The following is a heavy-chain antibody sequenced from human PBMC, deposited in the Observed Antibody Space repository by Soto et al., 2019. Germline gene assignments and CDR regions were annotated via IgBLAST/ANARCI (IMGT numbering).Heavy chain of an antibody. CDR1: GFIFENFG. D-gene: IGHD1-26*01. V-gene: IGHV3-23*01. Sequence: LSLSCAASGFIFENFGMSWVRQAPGKGLEWISSISGSGFKKYYADSVKGRFTISRDNSKSTVYLELNNLSAEDTAVYHCAKNQGVELVPLATVDWFDPWGQASVVTVS. CDR3: AKNQGVELVPLATVDWFDP. CDR2: ISGSGFKK. J-gene: IGHJ5*02.